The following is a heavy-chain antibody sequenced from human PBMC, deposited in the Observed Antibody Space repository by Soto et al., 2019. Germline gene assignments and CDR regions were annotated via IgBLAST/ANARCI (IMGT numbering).Heavy chain of an antibody. Sequence: SLRLSCAASGFNYSSCAMHWVRQVPGKGLEWLAVVSHDGSIYPYADSVKGRFSISRDNSKKTLYLQMNSLRPEDTAVYYCARAGITMVRRRRWFDPWGQGTLVTVSP. V-gene: IGHV3-30*03. CDR3: ARAGITMVRRRRWFDP. CDR1: GFNYSSCA. CDR2: VSHDGSIY. J-gene: IGHJ5*02. D-gene: IGHD3-10*01.